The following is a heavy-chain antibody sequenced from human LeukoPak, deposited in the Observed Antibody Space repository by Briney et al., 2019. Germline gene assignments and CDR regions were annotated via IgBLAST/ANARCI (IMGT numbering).Heavy chain of an antibody. CDR3: ARVWSLANYGYYYYYMDV. Sequence: SVKVSCKASGGTFSSYAISWVRQAPGQGLEWMGGIITIFGTANYAQKFQGRVTITADESTSTAYMELSSLRSEDTAVYYCARVWSLANYGYYYYYMDVWGKGTTVTVSS. CDR1: GGTFSSYA. D-gene: IGHD1-7*01. J-gene: IGHJ6*03. V-gene: IGHV1-69*13. CDR2: IITIFGTA.